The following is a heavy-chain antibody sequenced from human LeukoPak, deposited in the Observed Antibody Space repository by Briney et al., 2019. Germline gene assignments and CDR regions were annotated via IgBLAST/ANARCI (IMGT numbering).Heavy chain of an antibody. J-gene: IGHJ4*02. CDR2: INSDGSSR. Sequence: GGSLRLSCAAPGFTFSNYWMHSVPHAPGKGLGWVSRINSDGSSRNYAASVKGRFTISRDNAKNTLYLQMNSLRAEDTAVYYCASASSHRIAAGGDYWGQGTMVTVSS. CDR3: ASASSHRIAAGGDY. D-gene: IGHD6-13*01. CDR1: GFTFSNYW. V-gene: IGHV3-74*01.